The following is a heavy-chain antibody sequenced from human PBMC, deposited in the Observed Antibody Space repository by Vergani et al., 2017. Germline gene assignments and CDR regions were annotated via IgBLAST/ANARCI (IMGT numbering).Heavy chain of an antibody. CDR2: IRSKNDGGTA. CDR1: GITFKNAW. Sequence: EVQVVESGGDLIKPGGSLRLSCVVSGITFKNAWINWVRQAPGKGLEWIGRIRSKNDGGTAGYAAPLKGRITISRDDAKDSAFLLVNNLKTEDTAVYFCYTDYHDYWGQGTLVTVSS. V-gene: IGHV3-15*01. CDR3: YTDYHDY. D-gene: IGHD2-2*02. J-gene: IGHJ4*02.